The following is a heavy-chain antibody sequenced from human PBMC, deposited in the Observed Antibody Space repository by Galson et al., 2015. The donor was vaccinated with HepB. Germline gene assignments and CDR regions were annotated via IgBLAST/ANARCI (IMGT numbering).Heavy chain of an antibody. CDR2: IYYTGST. D-gene: IGHD3-22*01. CDR3: ARRRYYYDTYGYYYEAIGDY. J-gene: IGHJ4*02. CDR1: GGSISSSSYY. V-gene: IGHV4-39*01. Sequence: SETLSLTCTVSGGSISSSSYYWGWIRQPPGKGLEWIGSIYYTGSTYYNPSLKSRVTISVDTSKNQFSLKLNSVTAADTAVYYCARRRYYYDTYGYYYEAIGDYWGQGTLVIVSS.